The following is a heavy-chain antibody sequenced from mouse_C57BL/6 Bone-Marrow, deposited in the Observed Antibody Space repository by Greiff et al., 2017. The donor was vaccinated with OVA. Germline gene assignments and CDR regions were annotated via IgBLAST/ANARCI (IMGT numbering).Heavy chain of an antibody. Sequence: DVQLVESGEGLVKPGGSLKLSCAASGFTFSSYAMSWVRQTPEKRLEWVAYISSGGDYIYYADTVKGRFTISRDNARNTLYLQMSSLKSEDTAMYYCTRALYYGYHWYFDVWGTGTTVTVSS. V-gene: IGHV5-9-1*02. CDR3: TRALYYGYHWYFDV. CDR1: GFTFSSYA. J-gene: IGHJ1*03. CDR2: ISSGGDYI. D-gene: IGHD2-2*01.